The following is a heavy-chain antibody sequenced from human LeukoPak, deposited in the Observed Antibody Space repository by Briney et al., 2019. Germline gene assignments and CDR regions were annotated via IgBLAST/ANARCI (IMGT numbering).Heavy chain of an antibody. CDR1: GGSISSSSYY. Sequence: SETLSLTCTVSGGSISSSSYYWGWIRQPPGKGLEWIGSIYYSGSTYYNPSLKSRVTISVDTSKDQFSLKLSSVTAADTAVYYCARKYSGYDDAFDIWGQGTMVTASS. D-gene: IGHD5-12*01. CDR2: IYYSGST. J-gene: IGHJ3*02. CDR3: ARKYSGYDDAFDI. V-gene: IGHV4-39*07.